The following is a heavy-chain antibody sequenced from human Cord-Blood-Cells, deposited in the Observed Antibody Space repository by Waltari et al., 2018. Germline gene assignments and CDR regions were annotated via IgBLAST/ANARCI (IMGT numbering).Heavy chain of an antibody. D-gene: IGHD2-2*01. V-gene: IGHV4-39*01. Sequence: QLQLQESGPGLVKPSETLSLTCTVSGGSISSSSYYWGWIRQPPGKGLEWIGSIYYSGSTYDNPSLKSRVTISVDTSKNQFSLKLSSVTAADTAVYYCARHRDIVVVPAAFDYWGQGTLVTVSS. CDR3: ARHRDIVVVPAAFDY. J-gene: IGHJ4*02. CDR2: IYYSGST. CDR1: GGSISSSSYY.